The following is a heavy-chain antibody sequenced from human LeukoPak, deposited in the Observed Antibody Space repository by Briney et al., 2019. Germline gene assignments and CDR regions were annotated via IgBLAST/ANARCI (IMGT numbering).Heavy chain of an antibody. CDR1: GFTFSGYY. V-gene: IGHV3-11*05. CDR2: ISSSGSYT. D-gene: IGHD4/OR15-4a*01. J-gene: IGHJ4*02. Sequence: PGGSLRLSCAASGFTFSGYYMSWIRQAPGKGLEWVSYISSSGSYTNYADSVKGRFTISRDNAKNSLYLQMNSLRAEDTAVYYCAKGADYIDYWGQGTLVTVSS. CDR3: AKGADYIDY.